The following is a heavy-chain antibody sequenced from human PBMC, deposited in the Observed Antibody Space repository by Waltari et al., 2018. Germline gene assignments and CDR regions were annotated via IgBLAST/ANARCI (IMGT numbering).Heavy chain of an antibody. CDR1: GFTFSRSW. CDR3: ARVARKTYSSPVPGRDYYYGMDV. D-gene: IGHD3-22*01. CDR2: INSDGSDT. V-gene: IGHV3-74*01. Sequence: EEQLVESGGGLIQPGESLRVSCAVSGFTFSRSWMNWVRHAPGTGLLWVARINSDGSDTSYADSVKGRFTISRDNARNTVYLQMKSLRAEDTAVYYCARVARKTYSSPVPGRDYYYGMDVWGLGTTVTVSS. J-gene: IGHJ6*02.